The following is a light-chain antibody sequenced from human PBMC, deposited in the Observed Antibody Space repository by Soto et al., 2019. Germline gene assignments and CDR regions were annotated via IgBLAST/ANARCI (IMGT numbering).Light chain of an antibody. V-gene: IGLV1-44*01. CDR3: GSMDSSLSAYV. CDR1: TSNIGRNS. J-gene: IGLJ1*01. Sequence: QSVLTQPPSASGTPGQRVTISCSGGTSNIGRNSVYWYQQLPGRAPKLLIYTSDERPSGVPDRFSGSKSGTSATLGITGFQTGGEADYYCGSMDSSLSAYVCGTGTKVTVL. CDR2: TSD.